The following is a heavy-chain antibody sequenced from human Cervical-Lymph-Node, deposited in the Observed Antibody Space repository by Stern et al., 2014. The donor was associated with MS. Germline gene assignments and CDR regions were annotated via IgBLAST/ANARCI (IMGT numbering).Heavy chain of an antibody. Sequence: EVQLVQSGGGLVQPGGSLRLSCAASGFSFSSFWMHCVRQAPGKGLVWVARIHSDGSSTTYADSVKGRLTISRDNAKNTLYLQMNSLRAEDTAVYYCVRSWNYFDYWGQGTLVSVSS. CDR1: GFSFSSFW. D-gene: IGHD1-1*01. J-gene: IGHJ4*02. CDR2: IHSDGSST. CDR3: VRSWNYFDY. V-gene: IGHV3-74*02.